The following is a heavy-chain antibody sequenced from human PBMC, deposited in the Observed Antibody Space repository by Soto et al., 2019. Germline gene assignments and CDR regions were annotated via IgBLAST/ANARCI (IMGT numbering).Heavy chain of an antibody. Sequence: XVSLRLSCAASGFSFSVYSMNWVRQAPGKGLEWVSYINGRDGAINYVDSVKGRFTISIDIAKNSLYLQMNSLRDEDTAVYFCARDHLWAFDYWGQGVLVTVSS. V-gene: IGHV3-48*02. J-gene: IGHJ4*02. D-gene: IGHD3-3*02. CDR2: INGRDGAI. CDR3: ARDHLWAFDY. CDR1: GFSFSVYS.